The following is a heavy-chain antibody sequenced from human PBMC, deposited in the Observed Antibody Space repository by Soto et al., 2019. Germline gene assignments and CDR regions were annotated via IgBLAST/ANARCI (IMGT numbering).Heavy chain of an antibody. CDR1: GGSISTSRYY. CDR3: ARHSYSSGWWVDS. Sequence: LSLTCTVSGGSISTSRYYWAWIRQPPGKGLEWIGSIYYSGNSYYNPSLKSRVTISVDTSKNQFSLKLRSVTAADTAVYYCARHSYSSGWWVDSWGQGTLVTVSS. CDR2: IYYSGNS. D-gene: IGHD6-19*01. J-gene: IGHJ4*02. V-gene: IGHV4-39*01.